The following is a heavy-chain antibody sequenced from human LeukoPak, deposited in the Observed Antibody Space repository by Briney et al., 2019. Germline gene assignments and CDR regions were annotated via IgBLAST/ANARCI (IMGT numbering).Heavy chain of an antibody. CDR1: GGSISSYY. D-gene: IGHD3-3*01. Sequence: SETLSLTCTVSGGSISSYYWSWIRQPPGKGLEWIGYIYYSGSTNYNPSLKSRVTISVDTSKNQFSLKLSSVTAADTAVYYCAREIRITIFGVVIDRWFDPWGQGTLVTVSS. V-gene: IGHV4-59*12. CDR3: AREIRITIFGVVIDRWFDP. CDR2: IYYSGST. J-gene: IGHJ5*02.